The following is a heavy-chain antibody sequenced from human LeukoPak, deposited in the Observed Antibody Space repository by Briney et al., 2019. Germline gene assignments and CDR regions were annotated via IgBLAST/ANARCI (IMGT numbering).Heavy chain of an antibody. D-gene: IGHD2-2*01. CDR2: FDPEDGET. J-gene: IGHJ3*02. CDR3: ATNYIVVGDAFDI. CDR1: GYTFTELS. V-gene: IGHV1-24*01. Sequence: ASVKVSCKVSGYTFTELSMHWVRQAPGKGLEWMGGFDPEDGETIYAQKFQGRVTMTEDTSTDTAYMELRSLRSEDTAVYYCATNYIVVGDAFDIWGQGTMVTVSS.